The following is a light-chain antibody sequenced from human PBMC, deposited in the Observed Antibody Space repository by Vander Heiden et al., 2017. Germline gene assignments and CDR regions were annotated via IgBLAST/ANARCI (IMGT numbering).Light chain of an antibody. CDR3: QCCDSSLSSSGVV. Sequence: QSVLTQPPSVSGAPGHRVTITITGTGTSSGAGNDIHWSQQLQETAHKPILNGNSDRPPRAPDRFPGSRSGTSASLAITGLRAEDEAEYYCQCCDSSLSSSGVVFGGGTKLTVL. CDR2: GNS. V-gene: IGLV1-40*01. J-gene: IGLJ2*01. CDR1: GTSSGAGND.